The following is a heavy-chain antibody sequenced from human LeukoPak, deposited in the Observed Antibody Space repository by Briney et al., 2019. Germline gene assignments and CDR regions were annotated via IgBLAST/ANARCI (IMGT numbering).Heavy chain of an antibody. D-gene: IGHD1-26*01. Sequence: GGSLRLSCAASGFTFSSYGMSWVRQAPGKGLEWVSAISGSGGSTYYADSVKGRFTISRDNSKNTLYLQMNSLRAEDTAVYYCAKRSGINYGFFDSWGQGTLVTVSS. CDR1: GFTFSSYG. J-gene: IGHJ4*02. V-gene: IGHV3-23*01. CDR2: ISGSGGST. CDR3: AKRSGINYGFFDS.